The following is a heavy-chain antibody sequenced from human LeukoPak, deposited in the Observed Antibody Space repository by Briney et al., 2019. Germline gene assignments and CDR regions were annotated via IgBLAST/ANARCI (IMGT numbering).Heavy chain of an antibody. Sequence: AWVKVSCKASGYTFTSYDINWVRQATGQGLEWMGWMNPNSGNTGYAQKFQGRVTMTRNTSISTAYMELSSLRSEDTAVYYCARGQEQLVLYYYYYMDVWGKGTTVTVSS. V-gene: IGHV1-8*01. J-gene: IGHJ6*03. CDR2: MNPNSGNT. CDR3: ARGQEQLVLYYYYYMDV. D-gene: IGHD6-6*01. CDR1: GYTFTSYD.